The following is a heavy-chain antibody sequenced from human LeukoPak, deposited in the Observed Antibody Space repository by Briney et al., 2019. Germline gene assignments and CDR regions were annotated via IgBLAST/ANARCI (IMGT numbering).Heavy chain of an antibody. CDR1: GFTFSSYS. D-gene: IGHD6-19*01. V-gene: IGHV3-23*01. CDR3: VKRRGVAGSPDY. J-gene: IGHJ4*02. CDR2: TTGSGYTT. Sequence: PGGSLRLSCAASGFTFSSYSMNWVRQAPGEGLEWVSATTGSGYTTYYADSVKGRFTISGDNSKNTLYLQMNSLRAEDTAVYYCVKRRGVAGSPDYWGQGTLVTVSS.